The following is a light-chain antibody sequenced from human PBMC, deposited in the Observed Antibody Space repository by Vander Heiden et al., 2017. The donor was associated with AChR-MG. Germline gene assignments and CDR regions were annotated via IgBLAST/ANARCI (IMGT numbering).Light chain of an antibody. J-gene: IGLJ1*01. CDR1: SSDVGGYNY. CDR2: DVS. V-gene: IGLV2-11*01. CDR3: CSYTGGFDV. Sequence: QSAMTQPRPVPGSPGQSVTISCTGTSSDVGGYNYVSWYQPHPGKAPIRNIYDVSKRPSGVPYRFSGSKSGTTASLTISGLQAEDESYYHCCSYTGGFDVFGTGTKVTVL.